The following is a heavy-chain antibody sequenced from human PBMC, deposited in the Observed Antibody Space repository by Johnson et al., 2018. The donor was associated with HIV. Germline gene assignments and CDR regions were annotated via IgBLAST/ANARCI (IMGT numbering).Heavy chain of an antibody. D-gene: IGHD3-9*01. CDR1: GFTFKDHY. CDR3: AREEGTDILTRGDAFDM. Sequence: QVQLVESGGGLVKPGGSLRLSCVASGFTFKDHYMSWIRQAPGKGLEWVSYISSSDSSIYYADSVKGRFTISRDNAKNSLYLQMNSLRAEDTAVYYCAREEGTDILTRGDAFDMWGQGTKITVSS. J-gene: IGHJ3*02. V-gene: IGHV3-11*04. CDR2: ISSSDSSI.